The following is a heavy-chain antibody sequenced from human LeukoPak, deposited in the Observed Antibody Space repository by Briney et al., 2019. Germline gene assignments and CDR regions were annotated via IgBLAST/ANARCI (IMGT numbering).Heavy chain of an antibody. CDR1: GFTFSSYS. Sequence: GGSLRLSCAASGFTFSSYSMNWVRQAPGKGLEWVSSISSSSSYIYYADSVKGRFTISRDNAKNSLYLQMNSLRAEDTAVYYCARVRGLEEQWLSYFDYWGQGILVTVSS. D-gene: IGHD6-19*01. J-gene: IGHJ4*02. CDR3: ARVRGLEEQWLSYFDY. CDR2: ISSSSSYI. V-gene: IGHV3-21*01.